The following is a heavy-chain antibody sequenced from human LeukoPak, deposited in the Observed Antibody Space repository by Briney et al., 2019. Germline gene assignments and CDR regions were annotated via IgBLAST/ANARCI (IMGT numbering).Heavy chain of an antibody. D-gene: IGHD3-10*01. Sequence: PGGSLRLSCVASGFTLSDYWMSWVRQAPGKGLEWVANIKQDGSEKYYVDSVKGRFTISRDNNKNSLYLQMHSLRPDDTAFYFCAKDSYYYGTGNYGFVDSWGQGTLVTVSS. CDR3: AKDSYYYGTGNYGFVDS. V-gene: IGHV3-7*03. J-gene: IGHJ4*02. CDR2: IKQDGSEK. CDR1: GFTLSDYW.